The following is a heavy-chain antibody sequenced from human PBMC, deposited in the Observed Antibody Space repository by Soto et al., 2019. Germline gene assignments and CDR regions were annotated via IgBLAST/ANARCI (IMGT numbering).Heavy chain of an antibody. J-gene: IGHJ4*02. Sequence: QVQLVQSGAEVKKPGSSVKVSCKASGGTFSSYAISWVRQAPGQGLEWMGGIIPIFGTANYAQKFQGRVTITADKSTSTAYRELSSLRSEDTAVYFCEIRLAGGTPDYWGQGTLVTVSS. D-gene: IGHD6-19*01. CDR2: IIPIFGTA. CDR3: EIRLAGGTPDY. CDR1: GGTFSSYA. V-gene: IGHV1-69*06.